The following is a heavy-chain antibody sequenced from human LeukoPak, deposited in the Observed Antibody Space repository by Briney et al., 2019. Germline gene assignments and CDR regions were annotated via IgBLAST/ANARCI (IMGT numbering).Heavy chain of an antibody. Sequence: PGGTLRLSCAASGFTFSSYGMSWVRQAPGKGLEWVSAISGSGGSTYYADSVKGRFTISRDNSKNTLYLQMNSLRAEDTAVYYCAKDGKHDSSGYYSRFDYWGQGTLVTVSS. CDR1: GFTFSSYG. V-gene: IGHV3-23*01. CDR3: AKDGKHDSSGYYSRFDY. J-gene: IGHJ4*02. D-gene: IGHD3-22*01. CDR2: ISGSGGST.